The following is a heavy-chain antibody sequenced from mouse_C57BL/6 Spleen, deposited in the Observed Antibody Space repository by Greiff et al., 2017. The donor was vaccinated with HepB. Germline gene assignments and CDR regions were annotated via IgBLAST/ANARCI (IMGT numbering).Heavy chain of an antibody. CDR3: ARGEYGNFSFDY. J-gene: IGHJ2*01. CDR2: IDPSDSYT. CDR1: GYTFTSYW. V-gene: IGHV1-50*01. Sequence: QVQLQQPGAELVKPGASVKLSCKASGYTFTSYWMQWVKQRPGQGLEWIGEIDPSDSYTNYNQKFKGKATLTVDTSSSTAYMQLSSLTSEDSAVYYCARGEYGNFSFDYGGQGTTLTVSS. D-gene: IGHD2-1*01.